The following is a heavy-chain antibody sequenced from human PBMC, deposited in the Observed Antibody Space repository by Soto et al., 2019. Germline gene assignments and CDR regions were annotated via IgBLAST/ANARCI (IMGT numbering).Heavy chain of an antibody. CDR1: GFTFSSYG. J-gene: IGHJ4*02. Sequence: GGSLRLSCAASGFTFSSYGMHWVRQAPGKGLEWVAVISYDGSNKYYADSVKGRFTISRDNSKNTLYLQMNSLRAEDTAVYYCAKGDIVVVPAIQGFDYWGQGTLVTVSS. D-gene: IGHD2-2*01. V-gene: IGHV3-30*18. CDR3: AKGDIVVVPAIQGFDY. CDR2: ISYDGSNK.